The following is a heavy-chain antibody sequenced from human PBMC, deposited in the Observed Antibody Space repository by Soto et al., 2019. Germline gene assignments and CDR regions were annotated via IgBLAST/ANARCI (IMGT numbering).Heavy chain of an antibody. D-gene: IGHD3-3*01. Sequence: PSETLSLTCTVSGGSISSYYWSWIRQPPGKGLEWIGYIYYSGSTNYNPSLKSRVTISVDTSKNQFSLKLSPVTAADTAVYYCARRVRFLPTDNWFDPWGQGTLVTVSS. V-gene: IGHV4-59*08. J-gene: IGHJ5*02. CDR2: IYYSGST. CDR3: ARRVRFLPTDNWFDP. CDR1: GGSISSYY.